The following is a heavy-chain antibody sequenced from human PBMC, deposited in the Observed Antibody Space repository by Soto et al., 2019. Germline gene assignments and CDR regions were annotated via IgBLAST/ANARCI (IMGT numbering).Heavy chain of an antibody. D-gene: IGHD5-12*01. CDR3: AKGLRPGAGAGPFDS. Sequence: QVQLVESGGGVVQPGRSLRLSCVASGFTFTDHGMHWVRQFPGKGLDWVAVISDDASRKLYSDSVKGRFTISRDNSKNTLFLQMESLRREDMAVYYCAKGLRPGAGAGPFDSWGQGALVTVSS. J-gene: IGHJ4*02. V-gene: IGHV3-30*18. CDR2: ISDDASRK. CDR1: GFTFTDHG.